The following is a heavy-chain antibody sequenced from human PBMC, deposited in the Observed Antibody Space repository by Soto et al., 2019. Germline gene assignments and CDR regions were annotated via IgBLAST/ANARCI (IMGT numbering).Heavy chain of an antibody. D-gene: IGHD2-15*01. Sequence: QVQLMQSGAEVKKPGSSVKVSCKASGGTISTNVISWVRQAPGQGREWMGEIMPIFAAPNNAQKFQGRLTVTADTATTSVYMELSSLTSADTDVYFCATGARYCSGGSRYPDDWSQGTQVIVSS. CDR1: GGTISTNV. J-gene: IGHJ4*02. CDR3: ATGARYCSGGSRYPDD. CDR2: IMPIFAAP. V-gene: IGHV1-69*06.